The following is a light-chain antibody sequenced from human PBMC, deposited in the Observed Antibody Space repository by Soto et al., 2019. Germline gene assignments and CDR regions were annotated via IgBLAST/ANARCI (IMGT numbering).Light chain of an antibody. Sequence: EIVLTQSPGTLSLSPGERATLSCRASQTVSSSYLAWYQQKPGQAPRLLIYGASTRAAGIPDRFSGSGSGTDFTLTISRLEPEDSAVYYCQQDGRSPPVKFGQGTKVEIE. CDR3: QQDGRSPPVK. CDR1: QTVSSSY. V-gene: IGKV3-20*01. CDR2: GAS. J-gene: IGKJ1*01.